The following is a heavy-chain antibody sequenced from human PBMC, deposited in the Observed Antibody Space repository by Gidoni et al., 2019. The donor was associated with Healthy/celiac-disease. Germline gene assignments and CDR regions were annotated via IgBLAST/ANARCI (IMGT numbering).Heavy chain of an antibody. D-gene: IGHD3-10*01. Sequence: EVQLVESGGGLIQPGGSLRLSCAASGFTVSSNYLRWVRQAPGKGLEWVSVIDSGGSTYDADSGKGRFTISRDNSKNTLYLQMNSLRAEDTAVYYCASFGALWFGESQVYWGQGTLVTVSS. CDR1: GFTVSSNY. V-gene: IGHV3-53*01. J-gene: IGHJ4*02. CDR2: IDSGGST. CDR3: ASFGALWFGESQVY.